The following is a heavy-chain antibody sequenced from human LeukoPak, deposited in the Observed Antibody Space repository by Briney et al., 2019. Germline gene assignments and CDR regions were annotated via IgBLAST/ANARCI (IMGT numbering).Heavy chain of an antibody. CDR3: ARAPMVRAGWFDP. D-gene: IGHD3-10*01. CDR1: GGSISSYY. Sequence: PSETLSLTCTVSGGSISSYYWSWIRQPPGKGLEWIGYIYYSGSTNYSPSLKSRVTISVDTSKNQFSLKLSSVTAADTAVYYCARAPMVRAGWFDPWGQGTLVTVSS. CDR2: IYYSGST. V-gene: IGHV4-59*01. J-gene: IGHJ5*02.